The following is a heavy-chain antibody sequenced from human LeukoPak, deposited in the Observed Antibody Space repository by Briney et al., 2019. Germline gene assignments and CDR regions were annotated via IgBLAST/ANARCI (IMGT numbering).Heavy chain of an antibody. Sequence: GESLKISCKGSGYSLTSYWIGWVRQMPGKGLEWMGIIYPGDSDTRYSPSFQGQVTISADKSISTAYLQWSSLKASDTAMYYCARGGYCSSTSCYSPWFDPWGQGTLVTVSS. V-gene: IGHV5-51*01. CDR2: IYPGDSDT. CDR3: ARGGYCSSTSCYSPWFDP. J-gene: IGHJ5*02. D-gene: IGHD2-2*01. CDR1: GYSLTSYW.